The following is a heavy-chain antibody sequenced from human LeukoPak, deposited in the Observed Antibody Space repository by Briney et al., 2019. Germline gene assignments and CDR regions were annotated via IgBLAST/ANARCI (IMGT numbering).Heavy chain of an antibody. CDR2: FYDSGST. J-gene: IGHJ3*02. D-gene: IGHD5-12*01. V-gene: IGHV4-39*01. CDR3: ARHTRPGCSGYENAFDI. CDR1: GSSIRSRNYY. Sequence: SETLSLTCTVSGSSIRSRNYYCDWIRQPPGKGLEWIGNFYDSGSTYYNPSLKSRVTISGDTSKNQFSLKLTSVTAADTAVYYCARHTRPGCSGYENAFDIWGQETMVTVSS.